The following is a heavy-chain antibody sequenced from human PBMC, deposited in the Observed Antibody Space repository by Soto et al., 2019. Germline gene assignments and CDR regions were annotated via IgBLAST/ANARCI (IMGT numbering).Heavy chain of an antibody. Sequence: GGSLRLSCAASGFTFSSYSMNWVRQAPGKGLEWVSSISSSSSYIYYADSVKGRFTISRDNAKNSLYLQMNSLRAEDTAVYYCARDRSPLRRIVVVVAAPRYYGMDVWGQGTTVTSP. CDR3: ARDRSPLRRIVVVVAAPRYYGMDV. CDR1: GFTFSSYS. V-gene: IGHV3-21*01. CDR2: ISSSSSYI. J-gene: IGHJ6*02. D-gene: IGHD2-15*01.